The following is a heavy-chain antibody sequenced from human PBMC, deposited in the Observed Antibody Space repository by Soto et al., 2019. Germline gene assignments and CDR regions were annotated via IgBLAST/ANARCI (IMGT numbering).Heavy chain of an antibody. CDR1: GFTFSSYG. Sequence: LRLSCAASGFTFSSYGMHWVRQAPGKGLEWVAVISYDGSNKYYADSVKGRFTISRDNSKNTLYLQMNSLRAEDTAVYYCAKDKSWELAFNNWFDPWGQGTLVTVSS. V-gene: IGHV3-30*18. J-gene: IGHJ5*02. CDR2: ISYDGSNK. CDR3: AKDKSWELAFNNWFDP. D-gene: IGHD1-26*01.